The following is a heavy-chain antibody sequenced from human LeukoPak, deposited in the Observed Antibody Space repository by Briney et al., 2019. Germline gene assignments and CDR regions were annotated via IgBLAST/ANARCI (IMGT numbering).Heavy chain of an antibody. D-gene: IGHD5-24*01. CDR2: ISGSGRST. Sequence: GGTLRLSCAASGFTFTNYGMIWVRQAPGRGLEWVSAISGSGRSTYYADSVKGRFTISRDNSKNTLYLQMNSLRAEDTAVYYCARGDGYNYFESWGQGTLVTVSS. J-gene: IGHJ4*02. CDR1: GFTFTNYG. V-gene: IGHV3-23*01. CDR3: ARGDGYNYFES.